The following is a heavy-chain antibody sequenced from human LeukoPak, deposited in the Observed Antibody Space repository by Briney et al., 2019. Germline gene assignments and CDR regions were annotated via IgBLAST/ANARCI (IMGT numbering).Heavy chain of an antibody. CDR1: GFTFSSYW. J-gene: IGHJ4*02. CDR3: ARTHSSGYPNFDY. Sequence: GGSLRLSCVVSGFTFSSYWMTWVRQAPGKGLEWVANIKQDGSERYYVDSVKGRFIISRDNAQNSLYLQMNSLRAEDTAVYYCARTHSSGYPNFDYRGQGTLVIVSS. V-gene: IGHV3-7*04. D-gene: IGHD3-22*01. CDR2: IKQDGSER.